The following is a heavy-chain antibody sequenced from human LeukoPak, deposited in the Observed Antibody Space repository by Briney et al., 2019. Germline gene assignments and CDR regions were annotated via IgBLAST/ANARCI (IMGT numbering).Heavy chain of an antibody. CDR1: GFTFSNYG. CDR3: AKQWSGGDYNDWRTYNWFDP. D-gene: IGHD2-21*02. J-gene: IGHJ5*02. V-gene: IGHV3-23*01. Sequence: GGSLRLSCAASGFTFSNYGMHWVRQAPGKGLEWVSAISGSGGSTYYADSVKGRFTISRDNSKNTLYLQMNSLRAEDTAVYYCAKQWSGGDYNDWRTYNWFDPWGQGTLVTVSS. CDR2: ISGSGGST.